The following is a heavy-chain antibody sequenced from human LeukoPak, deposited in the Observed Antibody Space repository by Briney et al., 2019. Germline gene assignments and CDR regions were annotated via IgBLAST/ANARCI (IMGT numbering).Heavy chain of an antibody. Sequence: PSETLSLTCAVHGGSFSGYYWSWIRQPPGKGLEWIGEINHSGSTNYNPSLRSRVTISVDTSKNQFSLKLSSVTAADTAVYYCARGTIYFDYWGQGTLVTVSS. D-gene: IGHD3-3*01. CDR2: INHSGST. CDR3: ARGTIYFDY. J-gene: IGHJ4*02. V-gene: IGHV4-34*01. CDR1: GGSFSGYY.